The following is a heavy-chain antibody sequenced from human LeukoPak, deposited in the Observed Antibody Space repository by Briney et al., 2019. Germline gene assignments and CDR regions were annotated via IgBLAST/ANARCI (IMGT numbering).Heavy chain of an antibody. CDR2: IYPRDSDV. V-gene: IGHV5-51*01. Sequence: PGESLKISCKGSGYSFNTYWIGWVRQMPGKGLEWMGIIYPRDSDVRYSPSFQGQVTISADTSISTAYLQWSSLKVSDTAIYYCARHLAPFDYWGQGTLVTVSS. CDR3: ARHLAPFDY. CDR1: GYSFNTYW. J-gene: IGHJ4*02.